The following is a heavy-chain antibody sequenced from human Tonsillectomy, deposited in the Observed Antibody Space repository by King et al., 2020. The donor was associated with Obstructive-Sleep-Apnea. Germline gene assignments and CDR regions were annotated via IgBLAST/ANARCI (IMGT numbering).Heavy chain of an antibody. CDR1: VGSISSSSYY. D-gene: IGHD2-2*01. Sequence: QMQLQESGPGLVKPSETLSLTCTVSVGSISSSSYYWGWIRQPPGKGLEWIGSIYYSGSTYYNPSLKSRVTISVDTSKNQFSLKLSSVTAADTAVYYCAREGDIVVVPAANMDVWGQGTTVTVSS. CDR3: AREGDIVVVPAANMDV. V-gene: IGHV4-39*07. J-gene: IGHJ6*02. CDR2: IYYSGST.